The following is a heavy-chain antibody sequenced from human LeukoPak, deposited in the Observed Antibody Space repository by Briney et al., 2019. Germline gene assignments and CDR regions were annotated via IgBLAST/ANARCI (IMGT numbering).Heavy chain of an antibody. CDR1: GFTFRGYW. Sequence: GGSLRLSCAASGFTFRGYWMTWVRQAPGKWLEWVANINEDGSRKYFVDSVKGRFTISRDKAKNSLYLQMKRLRSEYTAVYYCARDLSWFGELSLDYWGQGTLVTVSS. J-gene: IGHJ4*02. CDR3: ARDLSWFGELSLDY. D-gene: IGHD3-10*01. V-gene: IGHV3-7*04. CDR2: INEDGSRK.